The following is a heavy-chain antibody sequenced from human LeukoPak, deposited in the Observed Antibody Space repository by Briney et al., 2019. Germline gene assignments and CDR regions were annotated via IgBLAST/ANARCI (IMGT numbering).Heavy chain of an antibody. CDR3: ATTTVVTDTIFDY. V-gene: IGHV3-53*01. J-gene: IGHJ4*02. CDR1: GFTVSSNY. CDR2: IYSGGSI. D-gene: IGHD4-23*01. Sequence: GGSLRLSCAASGFTVSSNYMSWVRQAPGKGLEWVSVIYSGGSIYYADSVKGRFTISRDNSKNTLYLQMNSLRAEDTAVYYCATTTVVTDTIFDYWGQGTLVTVSS.